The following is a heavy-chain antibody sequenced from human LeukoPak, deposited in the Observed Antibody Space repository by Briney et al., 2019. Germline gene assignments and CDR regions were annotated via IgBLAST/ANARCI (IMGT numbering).Heavy chain of an antibody. V-gene: IGHV1-69*04. Sequence: ASVKVSCKASGGTFSGSGNNWLRQAPGQGLEWMGRFIPMVGLGNYADTFQGRVTMTADESTTTAFVELKSLTSEDTAVYYCATRSPLIYFDVFDIWGQGTVVTVSS. D-gene: IGHD2/OR15-2a*01. CDR3: ATRSPLIYFDVFDI. CDR2: FIPMVGLG. J-gene: IGHJ3*02. CDR1: GGTFSGSG.